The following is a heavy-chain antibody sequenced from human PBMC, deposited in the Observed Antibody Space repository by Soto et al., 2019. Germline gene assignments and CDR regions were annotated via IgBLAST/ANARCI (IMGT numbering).Heavy chain of an antibody. D-gene: IGHD2-2*01. J-gene: IGHJ4*02. CDR2: ISIYNGNT. V-gene: IGHV1-18*04. CDR1: GYTFTSHG. CDR3: ARSPMAQVPVDY. Sequence: VQLVQSGGEVRMPGASVKFSCKASGYTFTSHGFTWVRQAPGQGLEWMGWISIYNGNTHYAQKFQGRLTLTIDTSTSTAYMELRSLTSDETAVYFCARSPMAQVPVDYWGQGTLVTVSS.